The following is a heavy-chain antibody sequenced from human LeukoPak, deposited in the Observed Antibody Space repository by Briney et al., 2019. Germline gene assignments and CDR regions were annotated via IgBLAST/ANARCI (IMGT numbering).Heavy chain of an antibody. CDR2: ISYDGSNK. V-gene: IGHV3-30*18. CDR3: AKAETGDYDILTAGFDI. D-gene: IGHD3-9*01. CDR1: GFTFSSYG. J-gene: IGHJ3*02. Sequence: PGRSLRLSCAASGFTFSSYGMHWVRQAPGKGLEWVAVISYDGSNKYYADSVKGRFTISRDNSKNTLYLQMNSLRAEDTAVYYCAKAETGDYDILTAGFDIWGQGTMVTVSS.